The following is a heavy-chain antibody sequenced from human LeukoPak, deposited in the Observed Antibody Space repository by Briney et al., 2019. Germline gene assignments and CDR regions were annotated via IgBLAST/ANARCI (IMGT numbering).Heavy chain of an antibody. CDR1: GYTLTELS. CDR3: ATGLRFLEWFGYFDY. D-gene: IGHD3-3*01. V-gene: IGHV1-24*01. J-gene: IGHJ4*02. CDR2: FDPEDGET. Sequence: ASVKVSCKVSGYTLTELSMHWVRQAPGKGLEWMGGFDPEDGETIYAQKFQGRVTMTEDTSTDTAYMELSSLRSEDTAVSYCATGLRFLEWFGYFDYWGQGTLVTVSS.